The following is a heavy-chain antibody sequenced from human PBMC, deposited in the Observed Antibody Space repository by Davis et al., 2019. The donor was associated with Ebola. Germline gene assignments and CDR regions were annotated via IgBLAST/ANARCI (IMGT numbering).Heavy chain of an antibody. CDR1: GGSISSSNW. J-gene: IGHJ4*02. V-gene: IGHV4-4*02. CDR2: IYHSGST. Sequence: MPGGSLRLSCAVSGGSISSSNWSSWVRQPPGKGLEWIGEIYHSGSTNYNPSLKSRVTISVDKSKNQFSLKLSSVTAADTAVYYCAREYGSGDYYFDYWGQGTLVTVSS. CDR3: AREYGSGDYYFDY. D-gene: IGHD3-10*01.